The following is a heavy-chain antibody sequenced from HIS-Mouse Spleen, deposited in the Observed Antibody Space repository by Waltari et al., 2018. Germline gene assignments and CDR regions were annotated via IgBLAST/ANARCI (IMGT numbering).Heavy chain of an antibody. CDR2: MNPNSGNT. V-gene: IGHV1-8*01. J-gene: IGHJ4*02. CDR3: ARGHDYSNYFDY. CDR1: GYTFTSYD. Sequence: QVQLVQSGAEVKKPGASVKVSCKASGYTFTSYDINWVRQATGQGLEWMGWMNPNSGNTGYAQKFQGRVTMTRNTSISTAYMELSSLRSEATAVYDCARGHDYSNYFDYWGQGTLVTVSS. D-gene: IGHD4-4*01.